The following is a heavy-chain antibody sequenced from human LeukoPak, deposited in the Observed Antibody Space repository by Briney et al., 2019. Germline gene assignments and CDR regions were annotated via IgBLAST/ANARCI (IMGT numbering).Heavy chain of an antibody. CDR1: GGFVSSYY. D-gene: IGHD1-26*01. J-gene: IGHJ2*01. CDR2: IYYSRTT. Sequence: SETLSLTCTVSGGFVSSYYWSWIRQPPGKGLEWIGYIYYSRTTEYNPSLKSRVTISADTSKNQFSLKLNSVTAADTAVYYCVRRQWELQYFDLWGRGTLVAVSP. V-gene: IGHV4-59*02. CDR3: VRRQWELQYFDL.